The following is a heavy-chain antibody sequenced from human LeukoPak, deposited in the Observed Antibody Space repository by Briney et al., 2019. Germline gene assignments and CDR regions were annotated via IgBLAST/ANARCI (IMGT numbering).Heavy chain of an antibody. CDR3: AKDLSGSSHFDP. CDR1: GFTFSSYG. V-gene: IGHV3-30*18. J-gene: IGHJ5*02. CDR2: ISYDGSNK. D-gene: IGHD1-26*01. Sequence: GGSLRLSCAASGFTFSSYGMHWVRQAPGKGLEWVAVISYDGSNKYYADSVKGRFTISRDNSKNTLYLQMNSLGAEDTAVYYCAKDLSGSSHFDPWGQGTLVTVSS.